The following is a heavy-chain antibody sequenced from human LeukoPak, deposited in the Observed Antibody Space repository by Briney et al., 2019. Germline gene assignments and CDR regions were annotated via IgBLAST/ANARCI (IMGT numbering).Heavy chain of an antibody. V-gene: IGHV4-61*01. CDR1: GGSISSSSYY. J-gene: IGHJ4*02. D-gene: IGHD3-3*01. CDR3: ARGTYYDFWSGYYSYYFDY. Sequence: PSETLSLTCTVSGGSISSSSYYWSWIRQPPGKGLEWIGYIYYSGSTNYNPSLKSRVTISVDTSKNQFSLKLSSVTAADTAVYYCARGTYYDFWSGYYSYYFDYWGQGTLVTVSS. CDR2: IYYSGST.